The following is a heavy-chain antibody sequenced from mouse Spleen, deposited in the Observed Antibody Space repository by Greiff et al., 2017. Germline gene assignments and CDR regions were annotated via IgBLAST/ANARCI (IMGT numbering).Heavy chain of an antibody. Sequence: EVHLVESGGGLVKPGGSLKLSCAASGFTFSSYAMSWVRQTPEKRLEWVATISSGGSYTYYPDSVKGRFTISRDNAKNTLYLQMSSLRSEDTAMYYCARHGTGSHFDYWGQGTTLTVSS. J-gene: IGHJ2*01. CDR2: ISSGGSYT. CDR1: GFTFSSYA. V-gene: IGHV5-9-3*01. CDR3: ARHGTGSHFDY. D-gene: IGHD4-1*01.